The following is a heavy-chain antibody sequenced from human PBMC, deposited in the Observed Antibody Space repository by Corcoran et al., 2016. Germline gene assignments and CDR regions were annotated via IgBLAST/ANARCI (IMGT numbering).Heavy chain of an antibody. J-gene: IGHJ4*02. Sequence: EVQLVQSGAEVKKPGESLKISCKGSGYSFTSYWIGWVRQMPGKDLEWMGIIYPGDSDTRYSPSFQGQVTISADKSISTTYLQWSSLKASDTAMYYCARSITIFGVVIIYYFDYWGQGTLVTVSS. CDR2: IYPGDSDT. V-gene: IGHV5-51*01. D-gene: IGHD3-3*01. CDR1: GYSFTSYW. CDR3: ARSITIFGVVIIYYFDY.